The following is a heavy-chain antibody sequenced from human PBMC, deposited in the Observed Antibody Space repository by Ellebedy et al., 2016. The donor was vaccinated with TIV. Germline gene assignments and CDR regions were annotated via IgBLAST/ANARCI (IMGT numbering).Heavy chain of an antibody. V-gene: IGHV4-39*07. CDR2: IYYSGST. CDR3: ARDARNGAVAGPFDY. Sequence: SEILSLTCTVSGGSISSSGYYWGWIRQSPGKGLEWIGSIYYSGSTYYNPSLKSRVTISVDTSKNQFSLKLSSVTAADTAVYYCARDARNGAVAGPFDYWGQGTLVTVSS. CDR1: GGSISSSGYY. J-gene: IGHJ4*02. D-gene: IGHD6-19*01.